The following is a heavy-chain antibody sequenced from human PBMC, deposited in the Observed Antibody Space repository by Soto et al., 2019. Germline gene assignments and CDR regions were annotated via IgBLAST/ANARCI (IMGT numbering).Heavy chain of an antibody. Sequence: EVQLVESGGGLVQPGGSLILSCAASGFTFSSYAMHWVRQAPGKGLEYVSAISSNGGSTYYANSVKGRFTISRDNSKNTLYLQMGSLRAEDMAVYYCARNLYSSYGMDVWGQGTTVAVSS. CDR2: ISSNGGST. CDR3: ARNLYSSYGMDV. J-gene: IGHJ6*02. D-gene: IGHD6-19*01. CDR1: GFTFSSYA. V-gene: IGHV3-64*01.